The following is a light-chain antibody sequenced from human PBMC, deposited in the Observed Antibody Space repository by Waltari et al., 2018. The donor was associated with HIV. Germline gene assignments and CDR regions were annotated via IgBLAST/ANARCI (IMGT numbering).Light chain of an antibody. CDR2: VDT. CDR1: ALPKKY. V-gene: IGLV3-10*01. CDR3: YSTDSSGNHRV. J-gene: IGLJ3*02. Sequence: SYELTQPPSVSVSPGQTARITCSGDALPKKYASWYQQKSGQAPVLVIYVDTKRPSGIPERFSGSSSGTKATLTISGAQVEDEADYYCYSTDSSGNHRVFGGGTKLTVL.